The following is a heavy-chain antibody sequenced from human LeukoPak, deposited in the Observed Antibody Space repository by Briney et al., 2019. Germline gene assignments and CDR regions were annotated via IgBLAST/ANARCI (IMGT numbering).Heavy chain of an antibody. CDR2: IKEGRAET. CDR3: ARGRFYSYTYYFDY. V-gene: IGHV3-7*02. D-gene: IGHD4-11*01. J-gene: IGHJ4*02. CDR1: GFILSSYW. Sequence: PGGSLRLSCAASGFILSSYWMSWVRQAPGKGLEWVASIKEGRAETYYLDSVKGRFTNSRDSAENSLYLQLNSLRAEDTAVYYCARGRFYSYTYYFDYWGQGTLVTVSS.